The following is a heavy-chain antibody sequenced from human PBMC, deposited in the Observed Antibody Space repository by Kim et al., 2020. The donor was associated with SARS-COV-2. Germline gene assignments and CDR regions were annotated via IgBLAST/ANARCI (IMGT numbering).Heavy chain of an antibody. CDR3: AAVPGVVNTDY. V-gene: IGHV1-58*01. D-gene: IGHD3-3*01. J-gene: IGHJ4*02. Sequence: GNTNYEQKFQERVTITRDMSTSTAYMELSSLRSEDTAVYYCAAVPGVVNTDYWGQGTLVTVSS. CDR2: GNT.